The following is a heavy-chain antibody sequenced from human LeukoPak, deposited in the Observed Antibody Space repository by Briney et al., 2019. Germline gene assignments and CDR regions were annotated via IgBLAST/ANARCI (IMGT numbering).Heavy chain of an antibody. CDR1: GGSISSGGYY. V-gene: IGHV4-30-2*01. Sequence: PSQTLSLTCTVSGGSISSGGYYWSWIRQPPGKGPEWIGYIYHSGSTYYNPSLKSRVTISVDRSKNQFSLKLSSVTAADTAVYYCASVVAGAFDIWGQGTMVTVSS. D-gene: IGHD2-2*01. J-gene: IGHJ3*02. CDR3: ASVVAGAFDI. CDR2: IYHSGST.